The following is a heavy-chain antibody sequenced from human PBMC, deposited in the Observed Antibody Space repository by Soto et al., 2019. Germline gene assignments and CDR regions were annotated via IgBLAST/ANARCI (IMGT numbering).Heavy chain of an antibody. CDR2: ITADGRNK. V-gene: IGHV3-30*04. CDR3: ATANVVRWDFDL. D-gene: IGHD2-15*01. Sequence: QVQLVESGGGVVQPGRSLKLSCAASGFAFSTYVMHWVRQAPGKGLEWVAVITADGRNKFYADSVKGRVTISGDNSKNLLYLQMRSLRPDDTAVYYFATANVVRWDFDLWGRGTLVTVSS. J-gene: IGHJ2*01. CDR1: GFAFSTYV.